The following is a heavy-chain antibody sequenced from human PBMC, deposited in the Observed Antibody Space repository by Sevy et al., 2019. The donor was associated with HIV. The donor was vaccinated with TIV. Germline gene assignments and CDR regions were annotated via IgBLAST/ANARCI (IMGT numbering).Heavy chain of an antibody. CDR1: GFIFSYYG. D-gene: IGHD1-26*01. J-gene: IGHJ4*02. CDR3: ARDPHGIMVIRSYYLY. CDR2: IWYDGSNT. V-gene: IGHV3-33*01. Sequence: GGSLRLSCAASGFIFSYYGMHWVRQTPGKGLEWLAVIWYDGSNTIYADSVKGRFTISRDNSKNILYLQMNSLRDEDTPVYYCARDPHGIMVIRSYYLYWGQGTRVTVSS.